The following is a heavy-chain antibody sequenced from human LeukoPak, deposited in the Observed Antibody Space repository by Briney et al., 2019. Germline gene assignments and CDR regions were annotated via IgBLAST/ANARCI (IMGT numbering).Heavy chain of an antibody. CDR1: GYTFTSYY. D-gene: IGHD4-17*01. Sequence: ASVKVSCKASGYTFTSYYMHWVRQAPGQGLEWMGIINPSGGSTSYAQKFQGRVTMTRDTSTSTVYMELSSLRSKDTAVYYCARILSAYGDSDYWGQGTLVTVSS. J-gene: IGHJ4*02. CDR2: INPSGGST. CDR3: ARILSAYGDSDY. V-gene: IGHV1-46*01.